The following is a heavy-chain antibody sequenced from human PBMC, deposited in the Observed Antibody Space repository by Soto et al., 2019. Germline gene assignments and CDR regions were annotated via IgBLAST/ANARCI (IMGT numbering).Heavy chain of an antibody. CDR1: GFTFSSYE. CDR3: AREPQLEPFDY. J-gene: IGHJ4*02. Sequence: GGSLRLSCAASGFTFSSYEMNWVRQAPGKGLEWVSYISSSGSTIYYADSVKGRFTISRDNAKNSLYLQMNSLRAEDTAVYYCAREPQLEPFDYWGQGTLVTVSS. D-gene: IGHD1-1*01. CDR2: ISSSGSTI. V-gene: IGHV3-48*03.